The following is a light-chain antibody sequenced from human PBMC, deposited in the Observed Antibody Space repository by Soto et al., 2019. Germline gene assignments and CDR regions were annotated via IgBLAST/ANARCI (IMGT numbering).Light chain of an antibody. J-gene: IGLJ1*01. V-gene: IGLV2-8*01. CDR3: RSYAGSNNFV. Sequence: QCLLTQPPSASGSRGQSFTISCTGTISDVGGYNYVSWFQQHPGKAPKVIIYGVANRPSGVPDRFSGSKSGNTASLTVSGLQAEDEADYYCRSYAGSNNFVFGTGTKVTVL. CDR1: ISDVGGYNY. CDR2: GVA.